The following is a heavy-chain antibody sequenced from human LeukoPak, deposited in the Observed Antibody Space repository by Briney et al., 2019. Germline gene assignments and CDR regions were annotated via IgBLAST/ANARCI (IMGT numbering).Heavy chain of an antibody. V-gene: IGHV1-69*13. J-gene: IGHJ4*02. D-gene: IGHD1-26*01. Sequence: APVKLCCTASVYTFTTSDIEWVRQAPGHGLEGRGGIIPICGTANYAQKFQGRVTITADEYTSTAYMELSSLRSEETAVYYGASNMYSDNYYLYPLWGQGTLVTVSS. CDR1: VYTFTTSD. CDR3: ASNMYSDNYYLYPL. CDR2: IIPICGTA.